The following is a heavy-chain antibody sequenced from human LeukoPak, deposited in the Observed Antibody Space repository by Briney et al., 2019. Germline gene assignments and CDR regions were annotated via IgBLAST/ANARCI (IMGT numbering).Heavy chain of an antibody. CDR2: ISYDGSNK. J-gene: IGHJ4*02. V-gene: IGHV3-30*03. CDR3: TRGYVGIDY. CDR1: GFTFSSYG. Sequence: GGSLRLSCAASGFTFSSYGMHWVRQAPGKGLEWVAVISYDGSNKYYADSVKGRFTISRDNSKNTLYLQMNSLRAENTAVYYCTRGYVGIDYWGQGTLVTVSS. D-gene: IGHD5-12*01.